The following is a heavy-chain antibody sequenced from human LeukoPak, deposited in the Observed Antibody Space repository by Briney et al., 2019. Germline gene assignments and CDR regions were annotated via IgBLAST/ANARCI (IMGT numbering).Heavy chain of an antibody. CDR3: ARALLWFGELSALDY. J-gene: IGHJ4*02. CDR2: IYYSGST. CDR1: GGSISSGGYS. Sequence: SETLSLTCAVSGGSISSGGYSWSWIRQPPGKGLEWIGYIYYSGSTYYNPSLKSRVTISVGTSKNQFSLKLSSVTAADTAVYYCARALLWFGELSALDYWGQGTLVTVSS. D-gene: IGHD3-10*01. V-gene: IGHV4-30-4*07.